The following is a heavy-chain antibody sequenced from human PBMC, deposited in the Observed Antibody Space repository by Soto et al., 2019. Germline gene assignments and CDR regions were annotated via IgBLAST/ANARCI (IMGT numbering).Heavy chain of an antibody. J-gene: IGHJ6*02. CDR2: ISYDGSNK. CDR1: GFTFSSYA. V-gene: IGHV3-30-3*01. D-gene: IGHD2-21*01. Sequence: GGSLRLSCAASGFTFSSYAMHWVRQAPGKGLEWVAVISYDGSNKYYADSVKGRFTISRDNSKNTLYLQMNSLRAEDTAVYYCARDQYSRGILLSNGMDVWGQGTTVTVSS. CDR3: ARDQYSRGILLSNGMDV.